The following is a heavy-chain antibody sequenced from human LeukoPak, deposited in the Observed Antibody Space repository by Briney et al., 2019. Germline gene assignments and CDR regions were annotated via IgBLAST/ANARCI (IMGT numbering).Heavy chain of an antibody. CDR2: IYYSGST. CDR1: GGSITNYY. V-gene: IGHV4-59*01. J-gene: IGHJ4*02. D-gene: IGHD3-22*01. Sequence: SETLSLTCTVSGGSITNYYWSWIRQPPGKGLEWIGYIYYSGSTNYNPSLKSRVTISVDTSTNQFSLKLSSVTAADTAVYFCARGGRLLGKFDYWGQGTLVTVSS. CDR3: ARGGRLLGKFDY.